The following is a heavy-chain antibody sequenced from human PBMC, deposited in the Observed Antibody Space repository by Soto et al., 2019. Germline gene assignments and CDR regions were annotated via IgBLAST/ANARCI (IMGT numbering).Heavy chain of an antibody. Sequence: PGGSLRLSCAASGFTFSSYSMNWVRQAPGKGLEWVSAISGSSGSTYYADSVKGRFTISRDNSKNTLYLKMNSLRAEDTAVYYCAKIPHSSSWYLDAFDIWGQGTMVTVSS. CDR3: AKIPHSSSWYLDAFDI. D-gene: IGHD6-13*01. J-gene: IGHJ3*02. CDR1: GFTFSSYS. CDR2: ISGSSGST. V-gene: IGHV3-23*01.